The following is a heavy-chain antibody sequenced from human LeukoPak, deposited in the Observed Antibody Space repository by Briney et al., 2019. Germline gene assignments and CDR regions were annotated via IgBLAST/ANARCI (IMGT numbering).Heavy chain of an antibody. CDR2: INAGNGNT. CDR3: AIDYCGGDCYIYYYYGMDV. Sequence: GASVKVSCKASGYTFTSYAMHWVRQAPGQRLEWMGWINAGNGNTKYSQKFQGRVTITRDTSASTAYMELSSLRSEDTAVYYCAIDYCGGDCYIYYYYGMDVWGQGTTVTVSS. CDR1: GYTFTSYA. V-gene: IGHV1-3*01. D-gene: IGHD2-21*02. J-gene: IGHJ6*02.